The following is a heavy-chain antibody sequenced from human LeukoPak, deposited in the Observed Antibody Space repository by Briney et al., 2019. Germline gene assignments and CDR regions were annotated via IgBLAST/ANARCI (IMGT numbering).Heavy chain of an antibody. Sequence: GGSVRLSCAASGFTFNSYGMHWVRQAPGKGLEWVSSISSSSSYIYYADSVKGRFTISRDNAKNSLYLQMNSLRAEDTAVYYCARVDDDYVWGPACDYWGQGALVTVSS. V-gene: IGHV3-21*01. D-gene: IGHD3-16*01. CDR3: ARVDDDYVWGPACDY. J-gene: IGHJ4*02. CDR2: ISSSSSYI. CDR1: GFTFNSYG.